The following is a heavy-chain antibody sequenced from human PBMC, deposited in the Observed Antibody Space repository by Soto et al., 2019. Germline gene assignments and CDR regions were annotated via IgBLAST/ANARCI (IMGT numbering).Heavy chain of an antibody. CDR3: ARGLATLPVFAFDI. V-gene: IGHV2-5*01. J-gene: IGHJ3*02. Sequence: QITLKGSGPTLVKPTQTLTLTCTLSGISLSTSGVGLGWIRRTPGKALEWLALVYWNDDKHHSPSLKSRLTITKDTSKNQAILTMTNMDPVDTATYFCARGLATLPVFAFDIWGQGTVVTVSS. CDR1: GISLSTSGVG. CDR2: VYWNDDK. D-gene: IGHD1-1*01.